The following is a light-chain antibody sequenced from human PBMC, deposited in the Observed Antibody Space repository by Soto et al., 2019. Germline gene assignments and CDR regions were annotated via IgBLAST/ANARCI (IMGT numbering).Light chain of an antibody. CDR2: EVS. V-gene: IGLV2-23*02. CDR3: CSYAGSVYV. CDR1: SSDVGSYNL. Sequence: QSALTQPASVSGSPGQSITISCTGTSSDVGSYNLVSWYQQHPGKAPKLMIYEVSKRPSGVSNRFSGSKSGNTASLTISGLQAEEEAAYYCCSYAGSVYVFGTGTKLTGL. J-gene: IGLJ1*01.